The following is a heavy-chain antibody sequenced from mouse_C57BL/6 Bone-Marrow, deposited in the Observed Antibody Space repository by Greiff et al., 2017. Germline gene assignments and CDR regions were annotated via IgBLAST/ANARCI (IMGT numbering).Heavy chain of an antibody. CDR1: GYAFSSSW. CDR2: IYPGDGDT. Sequence: QVQLQQSGPELVKPGASVKISCKASGYAFSSSWMNWVKQRPGKGLEWIGRIYPGDGDTNYNGKFKGKATLTADKSSSTAYMQLSSLTSADSAVYFCARRKDGNCGVAYWGQGTLVTVSA. J-gene: IGHJ3*01. D-gene: IGHD2-1*01. V-gene: IGHV1-82*01. CDR3: ARRKDGNCGVAY.